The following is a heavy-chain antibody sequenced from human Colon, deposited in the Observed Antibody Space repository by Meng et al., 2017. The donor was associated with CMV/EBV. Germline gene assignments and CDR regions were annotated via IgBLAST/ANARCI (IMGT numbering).Heavy chain of an antibody. D-gene: IGHD3-10*01. J-gene: IGHJ1*01. CDR1: GGSISGHY. CDR3: GRAGARGVPIDV. CDR2: IYSNGRI. Sequence: QVTVEEAGPGLVKPSETLSLTCTVSGGSISGHYWTWIRRPAGEGLQWLGRIYSNGRIDENYSLRSRVTISVDTSKNQLSLRLTSVTAADTAVYYCGRAGARGVPIDVWGRGTLVTVSS. V-gene: IGHV4-4*07.